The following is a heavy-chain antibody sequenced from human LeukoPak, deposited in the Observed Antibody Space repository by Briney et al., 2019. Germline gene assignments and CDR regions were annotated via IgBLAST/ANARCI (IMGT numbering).Heavy chain of an antibody. V-gene: IGHV3-20*04. J-gene: IGHJ6*03. Sequence: GGSLRLSCAASGFTVSSNYMSWVRQAPGKGLEWVSGINWNGGSTGYADSVKGRFTISRDNAKNSLYLQMNSLRAEDTALYYCARAAGTSYYYYYMDVWGKGTTVTVSS. CDR2: INWNGGST. CDR1: GFTVSSNY. CDR3: ARAAGTSYYYYYMDV. D-gene: IGHD6-13*01.